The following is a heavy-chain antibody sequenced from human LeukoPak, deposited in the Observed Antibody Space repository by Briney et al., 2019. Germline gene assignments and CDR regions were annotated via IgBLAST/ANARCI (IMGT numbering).Heavy chain of an antibody. D-gene: IGHD3-10*01. CDR2: IYYSGST. V-gene: IGHV4-39*07. CDR3: ARDVRGVTHMDV. J-gene: IGHJ6*03. Sequence: SETLSLTCTVSGGSISSSSYYWGWIRQPPGKGLEWIGSIYYSGSTYYNPSLKSRVTISVDTSKNQFSLKLSSVTAADTAVYYCARDVRGVTHMDVWGKGTTVTVSS. CDR1: GGSISSSSYY.